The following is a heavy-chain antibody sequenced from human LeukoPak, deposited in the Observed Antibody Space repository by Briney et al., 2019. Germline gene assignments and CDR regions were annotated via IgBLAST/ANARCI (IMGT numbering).Heavy chain of an antibody. CDR3: ARLAGVVPAARGRVGRGYSGNDLRGFRY. Sequence: GESLKISCKGSGYSFTSYWIGWVRQLPGKGLEWMGIIYPGDSDTRYSPSFQGQVTISADNSISTAYLQWSSLKASDTAMYYCARLAGVVPAARGRVGRGYSGNDLRGFRYWGQGTLVTVSS. D-gene: IGHD2-2*01. J-gene: IGHJ4*02. CDR1: GYSFTSYW. V-gene: IGHV5-51*01. CDR2: IYPGDSDT.